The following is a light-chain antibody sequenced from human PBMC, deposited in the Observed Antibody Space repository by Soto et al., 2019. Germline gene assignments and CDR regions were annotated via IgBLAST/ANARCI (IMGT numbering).Light chain of an antibody. Sequence: QSVLTQPASVSGSPGQSITISCTGTNSDIGGYDFVSWYQQHPGKAPKLIISEVSDRPSGVSTRFSGSKSGNTASLTVSGLQDDDEADYYCSSYGDNRTYVFGTETKVTVL. V-gene: IGLV2-14*01. CDR1: NSDIGGYDF. J-gene: IGLJ1*01. CDR2: EVS. CDR3: SSYGDNRTYV.